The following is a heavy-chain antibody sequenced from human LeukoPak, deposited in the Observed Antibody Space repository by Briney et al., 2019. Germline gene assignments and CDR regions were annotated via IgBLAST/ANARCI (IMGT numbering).Heavy chain of an antibody. V-gene: IGHV4-31*03. D-gene: IGHD3-22*01. CDR3: ARGGNSSGYMSPFDY. Sequence: SQTLSLTCTVSGGSISSGGYYWSWIRQHPGKGLEWIGYIYYSGSTNYNPSLKSRVTISVDTSKNQFSLKLSSVTAADTAVYYCARGGNSSGYMSPFDYWGQGTLVTVSS. J-gene: IGHJ4*02. CDR2: IYYSGST. CDR1: GGSISSGGYY.